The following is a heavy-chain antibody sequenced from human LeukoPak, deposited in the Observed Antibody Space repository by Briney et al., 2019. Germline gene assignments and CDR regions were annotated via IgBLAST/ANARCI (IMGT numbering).Heavy chain of an antibody. J-gene: IGHJ5*02. CDR2: MYPGYSDA. Sequence: GESLKLSCKISGYKLTNNWIRWVREAPGKGLECVVLMYPGYSDAQYSQSFQHQVTLSVDAPISTAYLKLSGLRASDTAIYYCVRFALTSSLDHWGQGTLVTVSS. CDR3: VRFALTSSLDH. V-gene: IGHV5-51*04. D-gene: IGHD6-13*01. CDR1: GYKLTNNW.